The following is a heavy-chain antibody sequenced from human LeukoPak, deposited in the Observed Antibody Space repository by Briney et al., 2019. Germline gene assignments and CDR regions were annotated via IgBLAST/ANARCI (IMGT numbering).Heavy chain of an antibody. J-gene: IGHJ3*02. D-gene: IGHD3-22*01. CDR2: IYPGDSDT. V-gene: IGHV5-51*01. CDR3: ARRRYYDSSGYPDAFDI. Sequence: GESLKISCKGSGYSLTSYWIGWVRQMPGKGLEWMGIIYPGDSDTRYSPSFQGQVTISADKSISTAYLQWSSLKASDTAMYYCARRRYYDSSGYPDAFDIWGQGTMVTVSS. CDR1: GYSLTSYW.